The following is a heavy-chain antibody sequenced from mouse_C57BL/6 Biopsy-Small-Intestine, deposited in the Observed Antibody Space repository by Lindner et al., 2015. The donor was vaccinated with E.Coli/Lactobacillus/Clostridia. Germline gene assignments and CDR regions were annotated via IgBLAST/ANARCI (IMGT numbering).Heavy chain of an antibody. Sequence: EVQLQESGPELVKPGASVKISCKASGYSLTDYNMNWVKQSNGKSLEWIGVINPNYGTTNYNQKFKGKATLTIAQSSSTAYMQLNSLTSEDSAVYYCASGRYDYGWFAYRGQGTLVTVSA. V-gene: IGHV1-39*01. J-gene: IGHJ3*01. CDR1: GYSLTDYN. CDR2: INPNYGTT. D-gene: IGHD2-4*01. CDR3: ASGRYDYGWFAY.